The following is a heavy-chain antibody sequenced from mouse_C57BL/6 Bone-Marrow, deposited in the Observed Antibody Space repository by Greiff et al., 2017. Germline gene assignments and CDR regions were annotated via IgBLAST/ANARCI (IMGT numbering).Heavy chain of an antibody. J-gene: IGHJ2*01. Sequence: EVQLQESGPGLVKPSQSLSLTCSVTGYSITSGYYWNWIRQFPGNKLEWMGYISYDGSNNYNPSLKNRISITRDTSKNQFFLKLNSVTTEDTATYYCAREVTGIFFDYWGQGTTLTVSS. CDR1: GYSITSGYY. V-gene: IGHV3-6*01. CDR3: AREVTGIFFDY. CDR2: ISYDGSN. D-gene: IGHD4-1*01.